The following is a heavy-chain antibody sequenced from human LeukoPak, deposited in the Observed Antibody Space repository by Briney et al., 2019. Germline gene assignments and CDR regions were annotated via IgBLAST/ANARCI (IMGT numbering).Heavy chain of an antibody. CDR2: IYSGGST. D-gene: IGHD5-24*01. Sequence: GGSLRLSCAASGFTVSSNYMSWVRRAPGKGLEWVSVIYSGGSTYYADSVKGRFTISRDNSKNTLYLQMNSLRAEDTAVYYCASRGRLQSSFDYWGQGTLVTVSS. CDR1: GFTVSSNY. J-gene: IGHJ4*02. CDR3: ASRGRLQSSFDY. V-gene: IGHV3-66*02.